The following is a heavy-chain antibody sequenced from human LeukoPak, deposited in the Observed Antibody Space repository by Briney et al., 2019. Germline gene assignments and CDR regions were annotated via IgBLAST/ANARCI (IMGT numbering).Heavy chain of an antibody. D-gene: IGHD3-22*01. CDR3: ASHIRITMIVVA. CDR2: IYYSGST. J-gene: IGHJ5*02. V-gene: IGHV4-39*01. CDR1: GGSISSSSYY. Sequence: KPSGTLSLTCTVSGGSISSSSYYWGWIRQPPGKGLEWIGSIYYSGSTYYNPSLKSRVTISVDTSKNQFSLKLSSVTAADTAVYYCASHIRITMIVVAWGQGTLVTVSS.